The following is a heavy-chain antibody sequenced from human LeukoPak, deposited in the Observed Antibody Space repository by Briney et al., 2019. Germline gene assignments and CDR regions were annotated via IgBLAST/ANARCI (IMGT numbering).Heavy chain of an antibody. CDR3: LAGYYYYYMDV. Sequence: PGGSLRLSCAASGFTFNNYWMHWVSQAPGKGLVWVARTNTHGTSANYADSVKGRFIISRDNANNTLYLQMNGLRDEDTGVYYALAGYYYYYMDVWGKGTTVTVSS. J-gene: IGHJ6*03. CDR1: GFTFNNYW. D-gene: IGHD6-13*01. V-gene: IGHV3-74*01. CDR2: TNTHGTSA.